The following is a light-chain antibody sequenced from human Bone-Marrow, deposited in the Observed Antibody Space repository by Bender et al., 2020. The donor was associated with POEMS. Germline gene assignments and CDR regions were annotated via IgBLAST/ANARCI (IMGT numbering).Light chain of an antibody. CDR1: NSDIGGYDY. J-gene: IGLJ1*01. V-gene: IGLV2-11*01. CDR2: DVS. Sequence: QSALTQPRSVSGSPGQSVTISCTGTNSDIGGYDYVSWYQQHPGKAPKLILYDVSERPSGVPDRFSGSKSGSTATLTISRVEAGDEADYYCQVWDTLTFHYVFGPGTLVTVL. CDR3: QVWDTLTFHYV.